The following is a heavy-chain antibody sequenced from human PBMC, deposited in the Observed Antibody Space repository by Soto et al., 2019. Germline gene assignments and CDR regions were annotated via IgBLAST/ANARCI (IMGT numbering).Heavy chain of an antibody. CDR1: GGPFSSYG. CDR3: ARDGTIQRANFDF. Sequence: QVLLMQSGAEVKKPGSSVKVSCTSSGGPFSSYGISWVRQVPGQGLEWLGGIIPLFGTPSYARKFQDRLTISADESTTTAYMELSSLTSEDTAMYFCARDGTIQRANFDFWGQGTLVTVSS. J-gene: IGHJ4*02. V-gene: IGHV1-69*01. CDR2: IIPLFGTP. D-gene: IGHD1-1*01.